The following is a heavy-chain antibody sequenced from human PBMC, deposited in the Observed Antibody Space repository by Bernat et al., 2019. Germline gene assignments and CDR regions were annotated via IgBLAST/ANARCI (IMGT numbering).Heavy chain of an antibody. CDR3: ARDNYYDSSGYYVDY. J-gene: IGHJ4*02. CDR1: GFTFSSYS. CDR2: ISSSSSYI. V-gene: IGHV3-21*01. Sequence: EVQLVESGGGLVKPGGSLRLSCAASGFTFSSYSMNWVRQAPGKGLEWVSSISSSSSYIYYEDSVKGRFTISRDNAKNSLYLQMNSLRAEDTAVYYCARDNYYDSSGYYVDYWGQGTLVTVSS. D-gene: IGHD3-22*01.